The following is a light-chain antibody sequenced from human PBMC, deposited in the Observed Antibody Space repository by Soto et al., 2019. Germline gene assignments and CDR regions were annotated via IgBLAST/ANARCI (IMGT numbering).Light chain of an antibody. Sequence: EIVLTQSPGTLSLSPGERATLSCRASQSVSSNYLAWYQQKPGQAPKLLIFGASSRATGIAVRFSGSGSGTDFTLTISRLEPEDFAVYYCQQYGSSPWTFGQGTKVEIK. J-gene: IGKJ1*01. CDR3: QQYGSSPWT. CDR1: QSVSSNY. V-gene: IGKV3-20*01. CDR2: GAS.